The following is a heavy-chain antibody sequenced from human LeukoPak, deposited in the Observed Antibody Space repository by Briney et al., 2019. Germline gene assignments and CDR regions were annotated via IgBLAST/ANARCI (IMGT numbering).Heavy chain of an antibody. CDR3: AMRNSHIGRYRPSYYFDY. CDR1: GYAFTNYY. V-gene: IGHV1-46*01. CDR2: INPSGGST. D-gene: IGHD1-26*01. J-gene: IGHJ4*02. Sequence: GASLKVSCKSSGYAFTNYYMRWVRQAPGQGLEWMGIINPSGGSTIYAHKFQGRVTMTRDTSTSTIYMQLSSLRSEDTAVYYWAMRNSHIGRYRPSYYFDYWGQGTLVTVSS.